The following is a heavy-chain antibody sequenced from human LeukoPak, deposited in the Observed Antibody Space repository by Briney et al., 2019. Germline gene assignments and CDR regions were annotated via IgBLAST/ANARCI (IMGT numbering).Heavy chain of an antibody. J-gene: IGHJ5*02. CDR1: GYTFTSYD. CDR2: MNPNSGDT. Sequence: ASVKVSCKASGYTFTSYDINWVRQVTGQGLEWMGWMNPNSGDTGYPQKFQGRVTMTRDTSVTTAYMELSSLRSEDTAVYYCARSGFGSGISFDLWGQGTLVTVSS. CDR3: ARSGFGSGISFDL. D-gene: IGHD3-10*01. V-gene: IGHV1-8*01.